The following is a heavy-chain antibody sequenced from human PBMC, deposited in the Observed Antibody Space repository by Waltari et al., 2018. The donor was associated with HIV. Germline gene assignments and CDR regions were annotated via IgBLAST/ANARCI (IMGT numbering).Heavy chain of an antibody. CDR1: SESFSGNY. D-gene: IGHD6-13*01. J-gene: IGHJ4*02. CDR2: VNHSGST. Sequence: QVQLKQWGAGVLKPSETLSLTCAVYSESFSGNYWSWIRQPPGKGLEWIGEVNHSGSTNYNPSLKSRVTISIDTSKKQFSRRRTSVTAADTTLYYCARMPILGYGSYAFDSWGQGTLVTVSS. CDR3: ARMPILGYGSYAFDS. V-gene: IGHV4-34*01.